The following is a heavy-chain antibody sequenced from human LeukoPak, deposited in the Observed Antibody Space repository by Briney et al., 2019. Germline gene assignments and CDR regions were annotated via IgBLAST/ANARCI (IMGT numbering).Heavy chain of an antibody. J-gene: IGHJ4*02. CDR1: GYTFTSYD. CDR2: MNPNSGNT. Sequence: VASVKVSCKASGYTFTSYDINWVRQATGQGLEWMGWMNPNSGNTGYAQKFQGRVTMTRNTSISTAYMELSSLRSEDTAVYYCARVEYYDSSGYYQPDYWGQGTLVTVSS. D-gene: IGHD3-22*01. V-gene: IGHV1-8*01. CDR3: ARVEYYDSSGYYQPDY.